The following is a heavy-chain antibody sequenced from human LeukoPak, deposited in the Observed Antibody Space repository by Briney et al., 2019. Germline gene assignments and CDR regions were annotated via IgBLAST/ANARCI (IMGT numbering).Heavy chain of an antibody. CDR1: GFTFSSYS. CDR3: ASNGGAIFGVVIINLDAFDI. Sequence: PGGSLRLSCAASGFTFSSYSMNWVRQAPGKGLEWVSYISSSSSTIYYADSVKGRFTISRDNAKNSLYLQMNSLRAEDTAVYYCASNGGAIFGVVIINLDAFDIWGQGTLVTVSS. CDR2: ISSSSSTI. D-gene: IGHD3-3*01. V-gene: IGHV3-48*01. J-gene: IGHJ3*02.